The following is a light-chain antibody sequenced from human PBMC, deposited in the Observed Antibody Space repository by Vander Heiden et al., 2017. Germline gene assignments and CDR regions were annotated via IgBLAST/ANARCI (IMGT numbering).Light chain of an antibody. V-gene: IGLV2-23*02. CDR1: NSDVGSYNL. Sequence: QSALTQPASVSGSPGPTITISCTGTNSDVGSYNLVSWYRQHPGKAPHLMIYEVTTRPAGVSNRFAGSTSGNTASLTISGLQADDEADYYCGSYAGRSTWVFGGGTKLTVL. CDR3: GSYAGRSTWV. J-gene: IGLJ3*02. CDR2: EVT.